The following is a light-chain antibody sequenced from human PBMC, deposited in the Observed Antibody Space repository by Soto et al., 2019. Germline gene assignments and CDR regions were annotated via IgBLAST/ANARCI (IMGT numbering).Light chain of an antibody. CDR2: DVS. CDR3: CSYAGSYTLV. V-gene: IGLV2-11*01. J-gene: IGLJ2*01. CDR1: SSDVGGYNY. Sequence: QPVLTQPRSVSGSPGQSVTISCTGTSSDVGGYNYVSWYQQHPGKAPKVLIYDVSKRPSGVPDRVSGSKSDNTASLTISGLQAEDEADYYCCSYAGSYTLVFGGGTKLTVL.